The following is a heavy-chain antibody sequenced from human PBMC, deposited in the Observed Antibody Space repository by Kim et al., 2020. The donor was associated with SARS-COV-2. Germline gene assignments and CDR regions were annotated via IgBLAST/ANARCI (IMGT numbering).Heavy chain of an antibody. D-gene: IGHD3-10*01. CDR2: INHSGST. V-gene: IGHV4-34*01. CDR3: ARLYYYGSGSYWGWYNWFDP. CDR1: GGSFSGYY. Sequence: SETLSLTCAVYGGSFSGYYWSWIRQPPGKGLEWIGEINHSGSTNYNPSLKSRVTISVDTSKNQFSLKLSSVTAADTAVYYCARLYYYGSGSYWGWYNWFDPWGQGTLVTVSS. J-gene: IGHJ5*02.